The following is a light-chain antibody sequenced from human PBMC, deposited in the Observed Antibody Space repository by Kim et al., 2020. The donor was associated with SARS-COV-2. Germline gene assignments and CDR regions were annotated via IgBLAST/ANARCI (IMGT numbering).Light chain of an antibody. V-gene: IGKV3-15*01. CDR2: GAA. CDR1: QSVTSS. Sequence: PGEGATLSSRASQSVTSSLAWYQQKPGQAPRLLIYGAAIRATGIPDRFSGSGSGTEFTLTISSLQSEDFALYYCQQYNRWPPYIFGQGTKVDIK. CDR3: QQYNRWPPYI. J-gene: IGKJ2*01.